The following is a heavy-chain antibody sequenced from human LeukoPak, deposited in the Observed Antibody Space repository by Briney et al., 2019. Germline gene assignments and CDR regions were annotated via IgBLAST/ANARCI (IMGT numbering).Heavy chain of an antibody. V-gene: IGHV4-59*11. J-gene: IGHJ6*03. Sequence: PSETLSLTCTVSGGSITSHYWSWIRQPPGKGLEWIGYLNYSGRTNYNPSLKRRVTMSADTSKNQFSLKLSSVTAADTAVYYCARVLYLGDYYYYMDVWGKGTTVTVSS. CDR1: GGSITSHY. CDR2: LNYSGRT. D-gene: IGHD3-16*01. CDR3: ARVLYLGDYYYYMDV.